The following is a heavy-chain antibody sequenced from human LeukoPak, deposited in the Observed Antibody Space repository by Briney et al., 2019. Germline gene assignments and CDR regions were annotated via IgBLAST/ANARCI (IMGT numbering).Heavy chain of an antibody. CDR1: GGTFSSYA. Sequence: ASVKVSCKASGGTFSSYAISWVRQAPGQGPEWMGWISTYNDNTNYAQKLQGRVTMTTDTSTSTAYMELRSLRSDDTAVYYCARDTYSSGWYGRYYYYMDVWGKGTTVTVSS. CDR2: ISTYNDNT. CDR3: ARDTYSSGWYGRYYYYMDV. J-gene: IGHJ6*03. V-gene: IGHV1-18*01. D-gene: IGHD6-19*01.